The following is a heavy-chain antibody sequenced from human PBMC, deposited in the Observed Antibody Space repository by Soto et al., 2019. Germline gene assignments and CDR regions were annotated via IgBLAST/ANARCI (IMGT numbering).Heavy chain of an antibody. D-gene: IGHD2-2*01. J-gene: IGHJ4*02. CDR3: ARDPSKYFSLFDY. CDR1: GFTFSSYA. Sequence: QVQLVESGGGVVQPGRSLRLSCAASGFTFSSYAMHWVRRAPGKGLEWVAVISYDGSNKYYADSVKGRFTISRDNSKNTLYLQMNSLRAEDTAVYYCARDPSKYFSLFDYWGQGTLVTVSS. V-gene: IGHV3-30-3*01. CDR2: ISYDGSNK.